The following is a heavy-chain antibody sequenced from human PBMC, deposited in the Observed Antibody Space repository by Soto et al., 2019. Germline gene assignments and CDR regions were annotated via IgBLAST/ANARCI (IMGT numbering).Heavy chain of an antibody. CDR1: GGSISSGDYY. J-gene: IGHJ6*02. V-gene: IGHV4-30-4*01. Sequence: KPSETLSLTCTVSGGSISSGDYYWSWIRQPPGKGLEWIGYIYYSGSTYYNPSLKSRVTISVDTSKNQFSLKLSSVTAADTAVYYCARDPAPHYYGMDVWGQGTTVTVSS. CDR2: IYYSGST. CDR3: ARDPAPHYYGMDV.